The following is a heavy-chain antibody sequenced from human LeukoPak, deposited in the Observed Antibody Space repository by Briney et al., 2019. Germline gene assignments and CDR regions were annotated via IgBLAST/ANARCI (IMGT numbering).Heavy chain of an antibody. CDR2: TYYRSQWYK. CDR3: TRGLLRIGMDV. V-gene: IGHV6-1*01. D-gene: IGHD2-15*01. CDR1: GDIVSSNSAA. J-gene: IGHJ6*02. Sequence: SQTLSLTCAISGDIVSSNSAAWDWIRQSPSRGLESLGRTYYRSQWYKDYEESVRSRITINPDTSNNQCSLHLDSVTPEDTAIYYCTRGLLRIGMDVWGQGTTVTVSS.